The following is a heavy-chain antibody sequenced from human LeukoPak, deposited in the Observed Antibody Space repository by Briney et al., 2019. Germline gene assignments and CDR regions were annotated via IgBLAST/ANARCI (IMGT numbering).Heavy chain of an antibody. CDR1: GESFSGYY. D-gene: IGHD3-10*01. CDR3: ARGLGHEVRGVSRYMGHYYGMDV. V-gene: IGHV4-34*01. CDR2: SNHSGST. J-gene: IGHJ6*02. Sequence: SETLSLTCAVYGESFSGYYWSWIRRPPGKGLEWIGESNHSGSTNYNPSLKSRVSISVDTSKNQFSVKLSSVTAADTAVYYCARGLGHEVRGVSRYMGHYYGMDVWGQGTTVTVSS.